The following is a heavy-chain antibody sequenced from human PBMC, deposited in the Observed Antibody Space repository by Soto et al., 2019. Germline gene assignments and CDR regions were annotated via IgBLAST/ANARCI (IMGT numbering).Heavy chain of an antibody. CDR2: IHYSGRT. CDR3: ARYYFDSSGYSNWFDP. J-gene: IGHJ5*02. D-gene: IGHD3-22*01. CDR1: GGSITSGAYY. V-gene: IGHV4-31*11. Sequence: SETLSLTCAVSGGSITSGAYYWTWIRQHPGKGLEWIAYIHYSGRTYYNPSFKSRVTISVDTSNNQFSLKLSSVTAADTAVYYCARYYFDSSGYSNWFDPWGQGTLVTVSS.